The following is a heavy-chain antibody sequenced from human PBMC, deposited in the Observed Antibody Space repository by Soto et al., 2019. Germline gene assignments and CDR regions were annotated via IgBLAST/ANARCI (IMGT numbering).Heavy chain of an antibody. CDR1: GFTLSSYW. CDR3: ASGSSLNY. V-gene: IGHV3-7*01. Sequence: EVQLVESGGGLVQPGGSLRLSCVGSGFTLSSYWMSWARQAPGKGLEWLANIKQDGSEQHYVDSVKGRFSISRDNAQNSLFLHMSSLRDEDTAVYYCASGSSLNYWGQGTLFTVSS. CDR2: IKQDGSEQ. D-gene: IGHD1-26*01. J-gene: IGHJ4*02.